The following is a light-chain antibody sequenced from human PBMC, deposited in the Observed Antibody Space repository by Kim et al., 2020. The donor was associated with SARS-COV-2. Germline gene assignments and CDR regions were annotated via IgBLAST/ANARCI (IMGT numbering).Light chain of an antibody. J-gene: IGLJ1*01. CDR3: SSYTSSNEYV. CDR2: DVT. Sequence: LTQPASVSGSPGQSITISCTGTTSDVGGFNYVSWYQQHPGKAPKLMIYDVTNRPSGVSNRFSGSKSGNTASLTISGLQAEDEADYYCSSYTSSNEYVFGTGTKVTVL. CDR1: TSDVGGFNY. V-gene: IGLV2-14*03.